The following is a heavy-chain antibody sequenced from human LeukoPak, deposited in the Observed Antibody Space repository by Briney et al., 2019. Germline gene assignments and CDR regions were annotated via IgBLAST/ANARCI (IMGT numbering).Heavy chain of an antibody. Sequence: SQTLSLTCAVSGGSISSGGYYWNWIRQPPGRGLEWIGEISQSGSTNYNPSLKSRITMSVDTSKNQFSLQLRSMTAADTAVYFCARATDDEFYLYYGMDVWGQGTAVTVSS. CDR2: ISQSGST. J-gene: IGHJ6*02. V-gene: IGHV4-30-2*01. D-gene: IGHD3-16*01. CDR1: GGSISSGGYY. CDR3: ARATDDEFYLYYGMDV.